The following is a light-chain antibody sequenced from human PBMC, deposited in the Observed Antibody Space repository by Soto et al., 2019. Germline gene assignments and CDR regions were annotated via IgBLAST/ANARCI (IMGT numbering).Light chain of an antibody. Sequence: EIVMTQSPATLSVSPGETATLSCRASQSVSSTLAGYQQTPGRAPRLLIYGPSTRATGIPTRFSGSGSGTEFTLTISCLQSEDFAVYYCQQYGSSPPFTFGPGTKVDIK. CDR3: QQYGSSPPFT. J-gene: IGKJ3*01. CDR2: GPS. V-gene: IGKV3-15*01. CDR1: QSVSST.